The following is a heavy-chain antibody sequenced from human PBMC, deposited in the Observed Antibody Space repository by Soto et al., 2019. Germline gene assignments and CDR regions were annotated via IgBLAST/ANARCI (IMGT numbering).Heavy chain of an antibody. CDR1: GYTFTSYD. D-gene: IGHD2-15*01. CDR2: MNPNSGHT. V-gene: IGHV1-8*01. CDR3: ASVSGPPVVVVYYYYMDV. Sequence: QVQLVQSGAEVKKPGASVKVSCEASGYTFTSYDINWVRQATGQGLEWMGWMNPNSGHTGYAQKFQGRVIMTRNTPISTYYMELSRLRSEDTAVYYGASVSGPPVVVVYYYYMDVWGKGTTVTISS. J-gene: IGHJ6*03.